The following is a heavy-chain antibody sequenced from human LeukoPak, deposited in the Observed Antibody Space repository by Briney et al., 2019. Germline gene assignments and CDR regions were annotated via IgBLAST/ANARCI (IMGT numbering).Heavy chain of an antibody. CDR1: GGSISSYY. CDR2: IYTSGCT. Sequence: SETLSLTCTVSGGSISSYYWSWIRQPAGKGLEWIGRIYTSGCTNYNPSLKSRVTISVDKSKNQFSLKLSSVTAADTAVYYCARDTAGYCSGGSCYPNWFDPWGQGTLVTVSS. D-gene: IGHD2-15*01. J-gene: IGHJ5*02. V-gene: IGHV4-4*07. CDR3: ARDTAGYCSGGSCYPNWFDP.